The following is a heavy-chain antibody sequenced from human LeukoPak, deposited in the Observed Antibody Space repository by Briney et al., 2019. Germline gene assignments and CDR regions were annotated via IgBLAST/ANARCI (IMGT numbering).Heavy chain of an antibody. CDR2: ISGSGGST. CDR3: AKYKLSGSYSWSGNAFDI. CDR1: GFTFSNAW. D-gene: IGHD1-26*01. Sequence: PGGSLRLSCAASGFTFSNAWMSWVRQAPGKGLEWVSAISGSGGSTYYADSVKGRFTISRDNSKNTLYLQMNSLRAEDTAVYYCAKYKLSGSYSWSGNAFDIWGQGTMVTVSS. V-gene: IGHV3-23*01. J-gene: IGHJ3*02.